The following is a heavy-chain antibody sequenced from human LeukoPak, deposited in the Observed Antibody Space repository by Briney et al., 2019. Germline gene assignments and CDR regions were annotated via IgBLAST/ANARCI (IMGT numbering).Heavy chain of an antibody. J-gene: IGHJ3*02. CDR1: GGSFSVYY. CDR2: INHSGST. Sequence: PSETLSLTCAVYGGSFSVYYWSWIRQPPGKGLEWIGEINHSGSTNYNPSLKSRVTISVDTSKNQFSLKLSSVTAADTAVYYCARGAWGSGAFDIWGQGTMVTVSP. D-gene: IGHD7-27*01. V-gene: IGHV4-34*01. CDR3: ARGAWGSGAFDI.